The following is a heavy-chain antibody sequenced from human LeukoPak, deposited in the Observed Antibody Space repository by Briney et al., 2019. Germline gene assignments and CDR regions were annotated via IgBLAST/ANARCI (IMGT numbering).Heavy chain of an antibody. V-gene: IGHV4-59*08. CDR1: GVSISSYY. D-gene: IGHD3-10*01. Sequence: SETLSLTCTVSGVSISSYYWSWIRQPPGKGLEWIGYIYYSGRTNYNPSLKSRVTISVDTSKNQFSLKLSSVTAADTAVYYCASGMVWFGESPFEYWGQGTLVTVSS. CDR3: ASGMVWFGESPFEY. J-gene: IGHJ4*02. CDR2: IYYSGRT.